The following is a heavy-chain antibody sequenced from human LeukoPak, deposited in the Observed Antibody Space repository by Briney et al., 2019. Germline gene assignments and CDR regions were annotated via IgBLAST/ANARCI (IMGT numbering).Heavy chain of an antibody. CDR2: ISDSGTTV. Sequence: PGGSLRLSCAAFGFTFTDFYMTWIRQAPGKGLQWVAYISDSGTTVDYADSVKGRFSISRDNTENSLYLQMNSLRVEDTGFYYCARDVGADFWGQGTLVTVSS. CDR3: ARDVGADF. V-gene: IGHV3-11*04. CDR1: GFTFTDFY. D-gene: IGHD1-26*01. J-gene: IGHJ4*02.